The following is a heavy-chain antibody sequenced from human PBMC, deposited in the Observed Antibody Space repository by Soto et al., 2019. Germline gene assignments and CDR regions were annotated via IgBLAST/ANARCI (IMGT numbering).Heavy chain of an antibody. CDR2: TRNKANSYTT. Sequence: EVQLVESGGGLVQPGGSLRLSCAASGFTFSDHYMDWVRQAPGKGLEWVGRTRNKANSYTTEYAASVKGRFTISRDDSKNSLYLKMNSLKTEDTAVYYFARDDRGSYLAAFDIWGQGTMVTVSS. CDR3: ARDDRGSYLAAFDI. D-gene: IGHD1-26*01. J-gene: IGHJ3*02. CDR1: GFTFSDHY. V-gene: IGHV3-72*01.